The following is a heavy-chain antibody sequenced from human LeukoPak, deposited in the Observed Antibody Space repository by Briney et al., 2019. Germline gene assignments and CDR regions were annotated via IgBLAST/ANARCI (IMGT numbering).Heavy chain of an antibody. Sequence: GGSLRLCCAASGFTFSSYWIHWVRQAPGKGLVWVSIINSDGSTTNYADSVKGRFTISRDNAKNTLYLQLNSLRPEDTAIYYCARDYSSWFDYWGQGTLVTVSS. J-gene: IGHJ4*02. CDR1: GFTFSSYW. CDR2: INSDGSTT. V-gene: IGHV3-74*01. D-gene: IGHD6-6*01. CDR3: ARDYSSWFDY.